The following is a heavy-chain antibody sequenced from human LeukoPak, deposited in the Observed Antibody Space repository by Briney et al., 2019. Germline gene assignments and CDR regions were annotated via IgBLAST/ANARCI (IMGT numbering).Heavy chain of an antibody. CDR3: ARSRGSPNSGEDAFDI. D-gene: IGHD2-15*01. Sequence: GGSLRLSCAASGFSFSGYATHWVRQAPGRGLEWVARLAHDETNKQYGDSVKGRFTISRDNSKNTVYLQMNSLRGEDTAVYYCARSRGSPNSGEDAFDIWGQGTVVTVSS. V-gene: IGHV3-30-3*01. J-gene: IGHJ3*02. CDR1: GFSFSGYA. CDR2: LAHDETNK.